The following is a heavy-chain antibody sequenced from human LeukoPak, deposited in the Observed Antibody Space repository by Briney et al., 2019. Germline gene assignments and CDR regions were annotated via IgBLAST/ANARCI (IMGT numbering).Heavy chain of an antibody. V-gene: IGHV3-23*01. Sequence: GGSLRLSCEASGFSFSSYAMTWVRQTPRKGLEWVAAISVSGDQTSYADSVKGRFAIFRDNPKNTLYLQMNRLRAEDTAMYFCAKYGEYCSGGSCYDPFTYFDFWGQGTLVTVSS. CDR3: AKYGEYCSGGSCYDPFTYFDF. CDR1: GFSFSSYA. CDR2: ISVSGDQT. J-gene: IGHJ4*02. D-gene: IGHD2-15*01.